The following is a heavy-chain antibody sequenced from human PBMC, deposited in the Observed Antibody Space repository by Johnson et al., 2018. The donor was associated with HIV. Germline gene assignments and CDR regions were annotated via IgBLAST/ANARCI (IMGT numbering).Heavy chain of an antibody. D-gene: IGHD1-26*01. J-gene: IGHJ3*02. CDR1: GFTFSDYY. Sequence: QVQLVESGGGLVKPGGSLRLSCAASGFTFSDYYMSWIRQAPGKGLEWVSYISSSGSTIYYAAPVKGRSPIARDNAKNSLYLQMNSLRAEDTAVYYCVKVGLVGGKEGVGAFDIWGPGTMVTVSS. V-gene: IGHV3-11*04. CDR2: ISSSGSTI. CDR3: VKVGLVGGKEGVGAFDI.